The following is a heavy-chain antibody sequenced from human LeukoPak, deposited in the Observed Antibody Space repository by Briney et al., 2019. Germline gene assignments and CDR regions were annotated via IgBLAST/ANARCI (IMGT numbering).Heavy chain of an antibody. CDR3: ARDRDYDILTGYYFWFDP. Sequence: GGSLRLSCAAPGFTFSSYSMNWVRQAPGKGLEWVSSISSSSSYIYYADSVKGRFTISRDNAKNSLYLQMNSLRAEDTAVYYCARDRDYDILTGYYFWFDPWGQGTLVTVSS. D-gene: IGHD3-9*01. CDR2: ISSSSSYI. CDR1: GFTFSSYS. V-gene: IGHV3-21*01. J-gene: IGHJ5*02.